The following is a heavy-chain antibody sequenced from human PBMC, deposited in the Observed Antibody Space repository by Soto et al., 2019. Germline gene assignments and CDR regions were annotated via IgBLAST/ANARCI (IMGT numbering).Heavy chain of an antibody. CDR1: GFTFSTYG. Sequence: GGSLRLSCAASGFTFSTYGMHWVRQAPGKGLEWVAGIRYDGSNQYYADSVKGQFTISRDNSKNTLYMQMDSLRADGTAVYYCARDFTAGATYSGPSYYAMDVWGQGTTVTVSS. V-gene: IGHV3-33*01. D-gene: IGHD1-26*01. CDR2: IRYDGSNQ. J-gene: IGHJ6*02. CDR3: ARDFTAGATYSGPSYYAMDV.